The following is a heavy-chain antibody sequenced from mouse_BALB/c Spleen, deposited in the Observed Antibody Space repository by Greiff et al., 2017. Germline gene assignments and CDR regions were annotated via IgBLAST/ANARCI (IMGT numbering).Heavy chain of an antibody. D-gene: IGHD2-3*01. CDR2: IWRGGST. Sequence: VQLVESGPSLVQPSQSLSITCTVSGFSLTSYGVHWVRQSPGKGLEWLGVIWRGGSTDYNAAFMSRLSITKDNSKSQVFFKMNSLQADDTAIYYCAKGGYDPRRFAYWGQGTLVTVSA. J-gene: IGHJ3*01. V-gene: IGHV2-5-1*01. CDR1: GFSLTSYG. CDR3: AKGGYDPRRFAY.